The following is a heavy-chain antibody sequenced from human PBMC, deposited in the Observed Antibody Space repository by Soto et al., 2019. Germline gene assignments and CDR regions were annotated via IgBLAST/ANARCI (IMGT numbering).Heavy chain of an antibody. CDR1: GYTFTGYY. CDR2: INPNSGGT. D-gene: IGHD5-18*01. J-gene: IGHJ4*02. Sequence: ASVKVSCKASGYTFTGYYMHWVRQAPGQGLEWMGWINPNSGGTNYAQKFQGRVTMTRDTSISTAYMELSRLRSDDTAVYYCARRSGGGYGYGAPDYWGQGTLVTVSS. CDR3: ARRSGGGYGYGAPDY. V-gene: IGHV1-2*02.